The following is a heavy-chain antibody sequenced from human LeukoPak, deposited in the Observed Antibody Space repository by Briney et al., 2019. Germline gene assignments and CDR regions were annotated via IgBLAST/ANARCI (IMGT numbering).Heavy chain of an antibody. CDR2: INPNSGGT. D-gene: IGHD6-13*01. Sequence: ASVKVSCKASGYTFTCYYMHWVRQAPGQGLEWMGWINPNSGGTNYAQKFQGRVTMTRDTSISTAYMELSRLRSDDTAVYYCARSGSSWSLIIDYWGQGTLVTVSS. CDR1: GYTFTCYY. J-gene: IGHJ4*02. V-gene: IGHV1-2*02. CDR3: ARSGSSWSLIIDY.